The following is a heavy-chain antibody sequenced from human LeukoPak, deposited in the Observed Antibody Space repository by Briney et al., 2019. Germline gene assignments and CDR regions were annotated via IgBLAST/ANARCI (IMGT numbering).Heavy chain of an antibody. J-gene: IGHJ6*02. CDR3: ARAAGDYDFWSGYYVDYYYYGMDV. D-gene: IGHD3-3*01. CDR2: ISAYNGNT. V-gene: IGHV1-18*01. CDR1: GYTFTSHG. Sequence: ASVKVSCKASGYTFTSHGISWVRQAPGQGLEWMGCISAYNGNTNYAEKLQGRVTMTTDTSTSTAYMELRSPRSDDTAVYNCARAAGDYDFWSGYYVDYYYYGMDVWGQGNTVTVSS.